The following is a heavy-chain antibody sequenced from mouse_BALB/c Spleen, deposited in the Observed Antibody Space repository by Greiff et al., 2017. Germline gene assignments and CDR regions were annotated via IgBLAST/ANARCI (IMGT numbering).Heavy chain of an antibody. CDR3: ARDRSRSTMITSMDY. CDR1: GFSLTSYG. Sequence: VQLQESGPGLVAPSQSLSITCTVSGFSLTSYGVHWVRQPPGKGLEWLGVIWAGVSTNYNSALMSRLSISKDNSKSQVFLKMNSLQTDDTAMYYCARDRSRSTMITSMDYWGQGTSVTVSS. V-gene: IGHV2-9*02. J-gene: IGHJ4*01. D-gene: IGHD2-4*01. CDR2: IWAGVST.